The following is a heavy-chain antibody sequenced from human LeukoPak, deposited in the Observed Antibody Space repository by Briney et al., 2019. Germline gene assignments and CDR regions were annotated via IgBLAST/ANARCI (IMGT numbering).Heavy chain of an antibody. CDR2: IYYSGST. CDR1: GGSFSGYY. CDR3: ARYTTVTTSFGY. D-gene: IGHD4-17*01. V-gene: IGHV4-34*09. J-gene: IGHJ4*02. Sequence: PSETLSLTCAVYGGSFSGYYWSWIRQPPGKGLEWIGSIYYSGSTNYNPSLQGRVTISLDTSRNQFSLKLSSVTAADTAVYYCARYTTVTTSFGYWGQGTLVTVSS.